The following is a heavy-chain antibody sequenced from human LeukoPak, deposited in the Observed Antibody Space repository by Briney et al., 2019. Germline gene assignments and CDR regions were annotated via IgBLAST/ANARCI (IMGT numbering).Heavy chain of an antibody. CDR2: IWYDGSNK. J-gene: IGHJ4*02. D-gene: IGHD3-22*01. V-gene: IGHV3-33*01. CDR3: ARGEYYYDSSGYYSFDY. Sequence: GGSLRLSCAASGFTFSSYGMHWVRQAPGKGLEWVAVIWYDGSNKYYADSVKGRFTISRDNSKNTVYLQMNSLRAEDTAVYYCARGEYYYDSSGYYSFDYWGQGTLVTVSS. CDR1: GFTFSSYG.